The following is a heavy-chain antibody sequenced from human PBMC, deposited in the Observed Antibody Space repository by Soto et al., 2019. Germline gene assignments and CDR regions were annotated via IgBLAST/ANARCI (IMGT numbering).Heavy chain of an antibody. CDR1: GFTFTSSA. V-gene: IGHV1-58*01. CDR3: AAPRPPFYYYYGMDV. D-gene: IGHD6-6*01. J-gene: IGHJ6*02. Sequence: SVKVSCKASGFTFTSSAVQWVRQARGQRLEWIGRIVVGSGNTNYAQKFQERVTITRDMSTSTAYMELSSLRSEDTAVYYCAAPRPPFYYYYGMDVWGQGTTVTVSS. CDR2: IVVGSGNT.